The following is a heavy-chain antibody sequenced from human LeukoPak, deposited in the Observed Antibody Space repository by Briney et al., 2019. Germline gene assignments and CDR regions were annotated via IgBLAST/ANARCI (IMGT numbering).Heavy chain of an antibody. D-gene: IGHD2-2*01. CDR1: GGSMNNYY. CDR3: ARLGSVAMPFDY. J-gene: IGHJ4*02. V-gene: IGHV4-59*08. CDR2: SYYSGST. Sequence: SETLSLTCTVSGGSMNNYYWNWIRQPPGKGLEWIGYSYYSGSTNYNPSLKSRVNISVDTSKNQFSLHLSSVTAADTAVYYCARLGSVAMPFDYWGQGTLVTVSS.